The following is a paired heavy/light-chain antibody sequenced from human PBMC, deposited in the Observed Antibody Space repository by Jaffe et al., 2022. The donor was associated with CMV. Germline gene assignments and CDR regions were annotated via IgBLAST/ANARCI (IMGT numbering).Heavy chain of an antibody. J-gene: IGHJ6*02. CDR1: GFTFSSYN. CDR3: ATHRNIPIRPRDFYYGMDV. Sequence: EVQLVESGGGLVKPGGSLRLSCAASGFTFSSYNMNWVRQAPGKGLEWVSSISSSGSYIYYTDSVKGRFTISRDNAKNSLYLQMSSLRAEDTAVYYCATHRNIPIRPRDFYYGMDVWGQGTTVTVSS. D-gene: IGHD2-2*02. CDR2: ISSSGSYI. V-gene: IGHV3-21*01.
Light chain of an antibody. CDR3: LLSYSGARPV. J-gene: IGLJ3*02. Sequence: QAVVTQVPSLTVSPGGTVTLTCGSSTGAVTSGHYPYWFQQKPGQAPRTLIYDTSIKHSWTPARFSGSLLGGKAALTLSGAQPEDEAEYYCLLSYSGARPVFGGGTKLTVL. CDR2: DTS. V-gene: IGLV7-46*01. CDR1: TGAVTSGHY.